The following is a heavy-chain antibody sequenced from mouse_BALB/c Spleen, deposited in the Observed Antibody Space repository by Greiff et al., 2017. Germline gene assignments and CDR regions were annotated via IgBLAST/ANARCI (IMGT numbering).Heavy chain of an antibody. Sequence: EVQLQESGPGLVKPSQSLSLTCTVTGYSITSDYAWNWIRQFPGNKLEWMGYISYSGSTSYNPSLTSRISITRDTSKNQFFLQLNSVTTEDTATYYGARRGDAMDYWGQGTSVTVSS. CDR2: ISYSGST. CDR1: GYSITSDYA. V-gene: IGHV3-2*02. CDR3: ARRGDAMDY. J-gene: IGHJ4*01.